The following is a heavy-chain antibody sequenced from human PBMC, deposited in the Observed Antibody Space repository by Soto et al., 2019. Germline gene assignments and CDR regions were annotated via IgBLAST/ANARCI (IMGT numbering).Heavy chain of an antibody. CDR3: ARGARRKYSSGCFRTYHFDY. Sequence: PSETLSLTCAVYGGSFSGYYWSWIRQPPGKGLEWIGEINHSGSTNYNPSLKSRVTISVDTSKNQFSLKLSSVTAADTAVYYCARGARRKYSSGCFRTYHFDYWGQGTLVTVSS. J-gene: IGHJ4*02. D-gene: IGHD6-19*01. V-gene: IGHV4-34*01. CDR1: GGSFSGYY. CDR2: INHSGST.